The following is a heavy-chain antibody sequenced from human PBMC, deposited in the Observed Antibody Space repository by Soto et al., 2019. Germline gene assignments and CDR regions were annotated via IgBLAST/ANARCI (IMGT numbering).Heavy chain of an antibody. CDR3: GRVGGDYAHYYYYYMDV. V-gene: IGHV4-34*01. Sequence: PSETLSLTCAVYGGSFSGYYWSWIRQPPGKGLEWIGEINHSGSTNYNPSLKSRVTISVDTSKNQFSLKLSSVTAADTAVYYCGRVGGDYAHYYYYYMDVWGKGTTVTVSS. D-gene: IGHD4-17*01. J-gene: IGHJ6*03. CDR2: INHSGST. CDR1: GGSFSGYY.